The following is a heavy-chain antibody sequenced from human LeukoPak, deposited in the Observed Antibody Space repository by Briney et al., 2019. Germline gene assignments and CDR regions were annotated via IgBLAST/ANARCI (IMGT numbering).Heavy chain of an antibody. CDR2: ISSSSSYI. J-gene: IGHJ3*02. CDR1: GFTFSTYT. CDR3: ARERTTVVTSRPDHLRHQDAFDI. Sequence: GGSLRLSCAASGFTFSTYTMTWVRQAPGKGLEWVSSISSSSSYIYYADSVKGRFTISRDNAKNSLYLQMNSLRAEDTAVYYCARERTTVVTSRPDHLRHQDAFDIWGQGTMVTVSS. D-gene: IGHD4-23*01. V-gene: IGHV3-21*01.